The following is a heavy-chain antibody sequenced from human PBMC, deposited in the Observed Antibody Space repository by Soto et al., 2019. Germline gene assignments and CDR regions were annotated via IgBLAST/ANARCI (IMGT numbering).Heavy chain of an antibody. Sequence: QVQLVQSGAELKKPGASVKVSCEASGYTFIDYDINWVRQAAGQGLERMGWMNPNTDNTAYVQKCQGRLTLTRDTSTSTAYMERSSLTSEDTAIYYCTRGFSSYSDHWAQGTLVTVSS. CDR2: MNPNTDNT. D-gene: IGHD6-13*01. V-gene: IGHV1-8*01. J-gene: IGHJ4*02. CDR1: GYTFIDYD. CDR3: TRGFSSYSDH.